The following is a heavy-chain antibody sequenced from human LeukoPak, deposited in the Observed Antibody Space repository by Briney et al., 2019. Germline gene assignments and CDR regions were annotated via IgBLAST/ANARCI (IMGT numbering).Heavy chain of an antibody. Sequence: GGSLRLSCAASGFTFSSYSMNWVRQAPGKGLEWVSSISSSSSTIYYADSVKGRFTISRDNAKNSPYLQMNSLRAEDTAVYYCARELYSSGWYGGGVDYWGQGTLVTVSS. V-gene: IGHV3-48*04. CDR3: ARELYSSGWYGGGVDY. D-gene: IGHD6-19*01. CDR2: ISSSSSTI. CDR1: GFTFSSYS. J-gene: IGHJ4*02.